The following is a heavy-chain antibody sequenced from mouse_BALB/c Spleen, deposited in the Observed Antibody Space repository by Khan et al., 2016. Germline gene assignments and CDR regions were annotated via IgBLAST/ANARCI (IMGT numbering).Heavy chain of an antibody. V-gene: IGHV9-3-1*01. CDR2: INTYTGEP. D-gene: IGHD1-1*01. CDR3: ARYRYYYGSSKYFDV. J-gene: IGHJ1*01. Sequence: LVESGPDLKKPGETVKISCKASGYTFTNYGMNWVKQAPGKDLKWMGWINTYTGEPTYADDFKGRFAFSLETSASTAYLQINNLRNEDTATYFCARYRYYYGSSKYFDVWGAGTTVTVSS. CDR1: GYTFTNYG.